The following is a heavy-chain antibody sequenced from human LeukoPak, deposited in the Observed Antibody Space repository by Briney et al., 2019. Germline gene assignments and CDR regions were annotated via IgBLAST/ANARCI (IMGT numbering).Heavy chain of an antibody. J-gene: IGHJ5*02. Sequence: SETLSLTCAVYGGSFSGYYLSWIRQPPGKGLEWIGEINHSGSTNYNPSLKSRVTISVDKSKNQFSLKLSSVTAADTAVYYCASAPSGTEGWFDPWGQGTLVTVSS. CDR2: INHSGST. CDR1: GGSFSGYY. V-gene: IGHV4-34*01. D-gene: IGHD1-1*01. CDR3: ASAPSGTEGWFDP.